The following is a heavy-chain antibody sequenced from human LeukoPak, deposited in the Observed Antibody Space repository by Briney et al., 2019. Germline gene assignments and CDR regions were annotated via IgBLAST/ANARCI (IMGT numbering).Heavy chain of an antibody. CDR1: GYSLTNYY. D-gene: IGHD5-12*01. CDR3: ARGVPTTRIGAGRFDY. CDR2: INPSGGST. V-gene: IGHV1-46*01. Sequence: GASVKVSCKAFGYSLTNYYVHWVRQAPGQGLEWMGEINPSGGSTSYAQKFQGRITVTRDTYTNTVYMDPSSLRSEDTATYYCARGVPTTRIGAGRFDYWGQGSLLTVAS. J-gene: IGHJ4*02.